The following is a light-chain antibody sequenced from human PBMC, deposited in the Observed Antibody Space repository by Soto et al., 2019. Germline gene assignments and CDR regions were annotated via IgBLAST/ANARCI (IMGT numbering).Light chain of an antibody. J-gene: IGKJ1*01. CDR2: LGS. V-gene: IGKV2-28*01. Sequence: DIVLTQSPLSLPVTPGEPASISCRSSQSLLQSNGNHYLDWYLQKPGQSPQVLIYLGSYRASGVPDKFSGSGSGTDFTLKISRVEAEDVGVYYCMQALHTPWTFGQGTKVEL. CDR1: QSLLQSNGNHY. CDR3: MQALHTPWT.